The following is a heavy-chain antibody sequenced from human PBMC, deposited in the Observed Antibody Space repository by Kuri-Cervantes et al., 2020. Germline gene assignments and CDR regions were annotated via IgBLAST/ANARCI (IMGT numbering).Heavy chain of an antibody. CDR1: GGTFSSYA. J-gene: IGHJ4*02. Sequence: SVKVSCKASGGTFSSYAISWVRQAPGQGLEWMGGIIPIFGTANYAQKFQGRVTITTDESTSTAYMELSSLRSDDTAVYYCARDLVGYSYGLNWGQGTLVTVSS. CDR3: ARDLVGYSYGLN. CDR2: IIPIFGTA. D-gene: IGHD5-18*01. V-gene: IGHV1-69*05.